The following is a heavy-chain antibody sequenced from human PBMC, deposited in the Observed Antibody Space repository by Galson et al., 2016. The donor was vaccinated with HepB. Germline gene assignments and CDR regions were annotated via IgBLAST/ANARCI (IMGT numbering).Heavy chain of an antibody. CDR2: IYHSGIS. J-gene: IGHJ4*02. Sequence: SETLSLTCAVSGGSISYNYWWSWVRQPPGQGLEWIGQIYHSGISNYNPSLKSRVSISVDKSKNHFSLQLTSVTAADTAIYFCAESRYSDTTGYFFPDFWGQGTLVTVSS. CDR1: GGSISYNYW. V-gene: IGHV4-4*02. CDR3: AESRYSDTTGYFFPDF. D-gene: IGHD3-22*01.